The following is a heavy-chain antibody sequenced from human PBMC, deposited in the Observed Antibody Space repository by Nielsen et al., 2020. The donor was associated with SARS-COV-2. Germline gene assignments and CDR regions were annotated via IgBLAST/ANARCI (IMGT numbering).Heavy chain of an antibody. Sequence: SETLSLTCTVSGGSISSYYWSWIRQPPGKGLEWIGYIYYSGSTNYNPSLKSRVTISVDTSKNQFSLKLSSVTAADTAVYYCARLTIFWSMDVWGQGTTVTVSS. D-gene: IGHD3-9*01. CDR1: GGSISSYY. CDR3: ARLTIFWSMDV. CDR2: IYYSGST. J-gene: IGHJ6*02. V-gene: IGHV4-59*08.